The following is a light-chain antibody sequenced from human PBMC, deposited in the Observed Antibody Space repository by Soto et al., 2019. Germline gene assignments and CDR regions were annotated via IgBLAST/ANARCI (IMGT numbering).Light chain of an antibody. V-gene: IGLV1-51*01. CDR3: EAWDSSLSAVL. Sequence: QSLLTQPPSVSAAPGQTVTISCSGTSSNLGNNYLSWYQHLPGTAPKLLIYYNEQRPSGIPDRFSASKSGTSATLGITGLQTGDEDDYYCEAWDSSLSAVLFGGGTKLTVL. J-gene: IGLJ2*01. CDR1: SSNLGNNY. CDR2: YNE.